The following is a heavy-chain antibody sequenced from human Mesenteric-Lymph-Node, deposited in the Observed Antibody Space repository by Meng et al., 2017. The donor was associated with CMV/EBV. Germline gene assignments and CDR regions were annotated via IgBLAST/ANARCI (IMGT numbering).Heavy chain of an antibody. CDR1: GGSISSSSYY. V-gene: IGHV4-39*07. CDR2: IYYSGST. D-gene: IGHD3-3*02. J-gene: IGHJ5*02. Sequence: LTCTVSGGSISSSSYYWGWIRQPPGKGLEWIGSIYYSGSTYYNPSLKSRVTISVDTSKNQFSLKLSSVTAADTAVYYCARGPAFLDPWGQGTLVTVSS. CDR3: ARGPAFLDP.